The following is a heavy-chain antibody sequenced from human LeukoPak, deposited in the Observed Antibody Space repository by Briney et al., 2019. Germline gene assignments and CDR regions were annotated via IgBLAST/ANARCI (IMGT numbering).Heavy chain of an antibody. J-gene: IGHJ6*02. CDR2: ISAYDGNT. CDR3: AADPRGSSSLGSYYYYGMDV. V-gene: IGHV1-18*01. D-gene: IGHD6-13*01. Sequence: ASVKVSCKASGYTFTSYGFTWVRQAPGQGPEWMGWISAYDGNTNSAQKFQGRVTMTTDTSSSTAYMELRSLTSDDTAVYYCAADPRGSSSLGSYYYYGMDVWGQGTTVTVSS. CDR1: GYTFTSYG.